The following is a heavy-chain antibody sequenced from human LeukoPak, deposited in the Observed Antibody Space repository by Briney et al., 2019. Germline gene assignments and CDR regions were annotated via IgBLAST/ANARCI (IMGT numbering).Heavy chain of an antibody. Sequence: GGSLRLSCAASGFTFSSYWMSWVRQAPGKGLEWVAKIKQDGSEKYYVDSVKGRFTISRDNAKNSLYLQMNSLRAEDTAVYYCARDPYSGSYGNYYYYFMDVWGKGTTVTISS. CDR1: GFTFSSYW. CDR2: IKQDGSEK. V-gene: IGHV3-7*01. J-gene: IGHJ6*03. D-gene: IGHD1-26*01. CDR3: ARDPYSGSYGNYYYYFMDV.